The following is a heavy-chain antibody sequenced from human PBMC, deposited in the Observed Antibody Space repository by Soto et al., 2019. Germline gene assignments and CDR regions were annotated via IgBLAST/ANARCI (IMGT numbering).Heavy chain of an antibody. CDR2: IWYDGSDK. CDR1: GFTFRNHG. D-gene: IGHD6-13*01. CDR3: VRDRSSTYFGF. J-gene: IGHJ4*02. V-gene: IGHV3-33*01. Sequence: QAQLVESGGGVVQPGRSLSVSCAASGFTFRNHGMHWVRQAPGTGLEWVAVIWYDGSDKYYADSVKGRFALSRDNSKNTLYLPMNSLRAADTAIYYWVRDRSSTYFGFGGQGTQVTVAS.